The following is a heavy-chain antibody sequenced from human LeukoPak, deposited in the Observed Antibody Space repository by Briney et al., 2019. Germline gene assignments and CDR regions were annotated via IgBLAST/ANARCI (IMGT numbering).Heavy chain of an antibody. J-gene: IGHJ4*02. Sequence: SETLSLTCTVSGGSISSGSFYWTWIRQPAGKGLEWIGRIYTSGSTNYNPSLKSRVTISVDTSKNQFSLKLSSVTAADTAVYYCARLSVTDDYWGQGTLVTVSS. D-gene: IGHD5-18*01. CDR2: IYTSGST. CDR3: ARLSVTDDY. V-gene: IGHV4-61*02. CDR1: GGSISSGSFY.